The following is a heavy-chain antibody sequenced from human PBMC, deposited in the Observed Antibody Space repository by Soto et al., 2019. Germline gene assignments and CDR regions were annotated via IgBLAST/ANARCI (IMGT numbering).Heavy chain of an antibody. CDR2: VHYSGTT. CDR1: GGSISTYS. J-gene: IGHJ5*02. D-gene: IGHD3-3*01. Sequence: QVQLQESGPGLVKPSETLSLTCTVSGGSISTYSWTWIRQPPGKGLEWIGYVHYSGTTNYNPSLKSRVTMSVDTSKNQFSLKLRSVTAADTAVYYCARGKIIGPWGQGTLVTVSS. V-gene: IGHV4-59*01. CDR3: ARGKIIGP.